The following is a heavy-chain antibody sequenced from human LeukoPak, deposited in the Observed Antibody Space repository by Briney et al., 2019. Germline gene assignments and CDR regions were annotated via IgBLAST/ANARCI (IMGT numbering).Heavy chain of an antibody. J-gene: IGHJ4*02. V-gene: IGHV1-69*06. CDR2: IIPIFGTA. CDR3: ARVADHDYGDWHFDY. CDR1: GGTFSSYA. Sequence: SVKVSCKASGGTFSSYAISWVRQAPGQGLEWMGGIIPIFGTANYAQKFQGRVTITADKSTSTAYMELSSLRSEDTAVYYCARVADHDYGDWHFDYWGQGTLVTVSS. D-gene: IGHD4-17*01.